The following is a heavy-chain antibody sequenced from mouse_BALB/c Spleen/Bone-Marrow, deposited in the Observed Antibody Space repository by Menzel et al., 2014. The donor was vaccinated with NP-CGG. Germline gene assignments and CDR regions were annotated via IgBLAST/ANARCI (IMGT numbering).Heavy chain of an antibody. CDR2: IYPGNSDT. V-gene: IGHV1-5*01. CDR3: TFLVKEDFAY. Sequence: VQLQQSGTVLARPGASAKMSCKASGYSFTSYWMHWVKQRPGQGLEWIGAIYPGNSDTNYDQKFKGKAKLTAVTSASTAYMELSSLTNEYSAVYYCTFLVKEDFAYWGQGTLVTVSA. CDR1: GYSFTSYW. D-gene: IGHD2-10*02. J-gene: IGHJ3*01.